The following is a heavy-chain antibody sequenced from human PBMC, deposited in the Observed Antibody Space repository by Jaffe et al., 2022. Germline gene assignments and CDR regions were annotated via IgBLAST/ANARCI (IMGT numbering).Heavy chain of an antibody. D-gene: IGHD3-9*01. CDR1: GGSFSGYY. CDR3: HGMTGYRADY. CDR2: INHSGST. V-gene: IGHV4-34*01. Sequence: QVQLQQWGAGLLKPSETLSLTCAVYGGSFSGYYWSWIRQPPGKGLEWIGEINHSGSTNYNPSLKSRVTISVDTSKNQFSLKLSSVTAADTAVYYCHGMTGYRADYWGQGTLVTVSS. J-gene: IGHJ4*02.